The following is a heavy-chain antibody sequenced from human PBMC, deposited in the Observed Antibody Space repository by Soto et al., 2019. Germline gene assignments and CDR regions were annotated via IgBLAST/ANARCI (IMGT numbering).Heavy chain of an antibody. CDR1: GYTFNKYA. Sequence: ASVKVSCKASGYTFNKYAMHWVRQAPGQRLEWMGWINGVDGNIKYSQKFQGRVTITRDTTASTAYMELSSLGSEDTAVYYCARARAIAAGGITWFDPWGQGTLVTVSS. J-gene: IGHJ5*02. V-gene: IGHV1-3*01. CDR3: ARARAIAAGGITWFDP. CDR2: INGVDGNI. D-gene: IGHD6-13*01.